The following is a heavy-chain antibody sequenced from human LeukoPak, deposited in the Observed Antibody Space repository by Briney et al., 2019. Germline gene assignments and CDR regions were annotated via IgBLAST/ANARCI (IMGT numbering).Heavy chain of an antibody. CDR2: FSFGRTNT. J-gene: IGHJ4*02. CDR3: AREGSDGSASGVDY. CDR1: GFTFSNYA. D-gene: IGHD2-15*01. V-gene: IGHV3-30-3*01. Sequence: PGGSLRLSCAASGFTFSNYAMHWVRQAPGKGLEWVAVFSFGRTNTLYADSVRGRFTISRDNSKNTLYLQMNSLRPEDTAVYYCAREGSDGSASGVDYWGQGTLVTVSS.